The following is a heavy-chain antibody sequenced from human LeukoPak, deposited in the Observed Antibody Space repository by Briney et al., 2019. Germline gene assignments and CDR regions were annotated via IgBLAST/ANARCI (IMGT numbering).Heavy chain of an antibody. Sequence: GGSLRLSCAASGFTFSSYSMNWVRQAPGKGLEWVSSISSSSSYIYYADSVKGRFTISRDNAKNSLYLQMNSLRAEDTAVYYCAKGVDYYDSSGYNHWGQGTLVTVSS. CDR2: ISSSSSYI. CDR3: AKGVDYYDSSGYNH. V-gene: IGHV3-21*01. CDR1: GFTFSSYS. J-gene: IGHJ4*02. D-gene: IGHD3-22*01.